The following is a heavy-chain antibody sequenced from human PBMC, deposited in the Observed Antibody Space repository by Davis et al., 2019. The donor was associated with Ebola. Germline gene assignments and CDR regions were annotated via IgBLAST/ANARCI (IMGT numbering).Heavy chain of an antibody. Sequence: GESLKISCAASGFTFSTYAMHWVRQAPGKGLEWVAVISKDGSSEDYADSLRGRFTISRDKSKNMLFLQMNSLRPEGTAVYYCLAGTNYWGQGTKVIVSS. D-gene: IGHD6-19*01. CDR3: LAGTNY. J-gene: IGHJ4*02. CDR1: GFTFSTYA. V-gene: IGHV3-30*04. CDR2: ISKDGSSE.